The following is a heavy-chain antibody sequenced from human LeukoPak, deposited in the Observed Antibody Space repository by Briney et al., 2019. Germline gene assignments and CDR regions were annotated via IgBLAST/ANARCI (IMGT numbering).Heavy chain of an antibody. J-gene: IGHJ2*01. CDR3: AICSSTSCLYWYLDL. CDR1: GFTFSSYT. CDR2: ISSSSSAI. Sequence: PGGSLRLSCAASGFTFSSYTMNWVRQAPGKGLEWVSYISSSSSAIYFADSVRGRFTISRDNAKNSLYLQMNSLRAEDTAVYYCAICSSTSCLYWYLDLWGRGTLVTVSS. V-gene: IGHV3-48*01. D-gene: IGHD2-2*01.